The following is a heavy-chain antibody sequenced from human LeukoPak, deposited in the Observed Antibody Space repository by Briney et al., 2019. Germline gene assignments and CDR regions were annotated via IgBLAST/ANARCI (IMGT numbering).Heavy chain of an antibody. V-gene: IGHV3-21*06. CDR1: GFIFGDYA. CDR3: ARDVSLDF. CDR2: ISTDNSYR. Sequence: GGSLRLSCRASGFIFGDYAMSWVRQAPGKGLEWVSSISTDNSYRHYADSVKGRFTISRDNPKNSLYLQMNTLRAEDTAVYYCARDVSLDFWGQGTLVTVSS. J-gene: IGHJ4*02.